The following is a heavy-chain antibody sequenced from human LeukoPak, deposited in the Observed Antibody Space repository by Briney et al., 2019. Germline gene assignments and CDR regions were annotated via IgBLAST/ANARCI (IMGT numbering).Heavy chain of an antibody. J-gene: IGHJ1*01. Sequence: GGSLRLSCAASGFTFSSYSMNWVRQAPGKGLEWVSSISSSSSYIYYADSVKGRFTISRDNAKKSLYLQMSSLRVEDTAVYYCARDSGYGGNSGFQHWGQGILVTVSS. CDR3: ARDSGYGGNSGFQH. V-gene: IGHV3-21*01. D-gene: IGHD4-23*01. CDR1: GFTFSSYS. CDR2: ISSSSSYI.